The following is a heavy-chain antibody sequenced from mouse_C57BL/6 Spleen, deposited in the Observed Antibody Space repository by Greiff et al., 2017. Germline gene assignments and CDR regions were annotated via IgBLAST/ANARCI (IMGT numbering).Heavy chain of an antibody. CDR1: GYTFTSYG. Sequence: QVQLQQSGAELARPGASVKLSCKASGYTFTSYGISWVKQRTGQGLEWIGEIYPRSGNTYYNEKFKGKATLTADNSSSTAYMELRSLTSEDSAVYFCARGGGSSPWYFDVWGTGTTVTVSS. J-gene: IGHJ1*03. D-gene: IGHD1-1*01. CDR2: IYPRSGNT. CDR3: ARGGGSSPWYFDV. V-gene: IGHV1-81*01.